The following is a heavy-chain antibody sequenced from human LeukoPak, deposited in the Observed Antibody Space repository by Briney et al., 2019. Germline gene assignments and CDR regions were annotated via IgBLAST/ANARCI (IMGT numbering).Heavy chain of an antibody. J-gene: IGHJ3*02. D-gene: IGHD2-15*01. CDR3: ARDPTLVVPPHAFDI. V-gene: IGHV4-31*03. CDR2: IYYSGST. CDR1: GVSISSGGYY. Sequence: SETLSLTCTVSGVSISSGGYYWSWIRQHPGKGLEWIGYIYYSGSTYYNPSLKSRVTISVDTSKNQFSLKLSSVTAADTAVYYCARDPTLVVPPHAFDIWGQGTMVTVSS.